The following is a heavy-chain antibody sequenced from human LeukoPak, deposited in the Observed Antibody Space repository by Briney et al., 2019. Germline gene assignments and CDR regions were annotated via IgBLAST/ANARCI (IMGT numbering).Heavy chain of an antibody. CDR1: GYSISSGYY. CDR3: ATIAVAGSENYFDY. D-gene: IGHD6-19*01. CDR2: IYHSGST. J-gene: IGHJ4*02. V-gene: IGHV4-38-2*02. Sequence: PSETLSLTCTVFGYSISSGYYWGWIRQPPGKGLEWIGSIYHSGSTYYNPSLKSRVTISVDTSKNQFSLKLSSVTAADTAVYYCATIAVAGSENYFDYWGQGTLVTVSS.